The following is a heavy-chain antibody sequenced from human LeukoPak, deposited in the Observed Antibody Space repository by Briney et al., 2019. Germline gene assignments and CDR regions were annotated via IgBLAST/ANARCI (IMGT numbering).Heavy chain of an antibody. CDR3: ARGTITLDAFDI. J-gene: IGHJ3*02. D-gene: IGHD5-24*01. CDR2: IYYSGST. Sequence: SETLSLTCTVSGGPISSSSYYWGWIRQPPGKGLEWIGSIYYSGSTYYNPSLKSRVTISVDTSKNQFSLKLSSVTAADTAVYYCARGTITLDAFDIWGQGTMVTVSS. CDR1: GGPISSSSYY. V-gene: IGHV4-39*01.